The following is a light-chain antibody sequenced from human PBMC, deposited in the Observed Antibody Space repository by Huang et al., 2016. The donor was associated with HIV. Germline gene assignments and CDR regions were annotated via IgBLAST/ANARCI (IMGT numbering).Light chain of an antibody. Sequence: DIQLTQSPSSLSASVGDRVTITCRASQTITSYLKWYQQKPGKAPPLLIYGASNLQSWVPSRFSGSGSGTDFTLIISGLQPEDFATYYCQQTYTFPAFGRGTKVEIK. J-gene: IGKJ1*01. CDR1: QTITSY. CDR2: GAS. V-gene: IGKV1-39*01. CDR3: QQTYTFPA.